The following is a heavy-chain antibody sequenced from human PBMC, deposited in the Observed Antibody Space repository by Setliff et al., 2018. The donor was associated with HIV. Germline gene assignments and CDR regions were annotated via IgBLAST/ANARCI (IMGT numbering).Heavy chain of an antibody. CDR1: GYTFTSYY. D-gene: IGHD6-6*01. J-gene: IGHJ4*02. CDR3: ARTRLVGAARPYYFDY. V-gene: IGHV1-69*05. Sequence: SVKVSCKASGYTFTSYYMHWVRQAPGQGLEWMGGIIPIFGAANYAQKFQGRVTITTDESTSTAYMELSSLRSEDTAVYYCARTRLVGAARPYYFDYWGQGTLVTVSS. CDR2: IIPIFGAA.